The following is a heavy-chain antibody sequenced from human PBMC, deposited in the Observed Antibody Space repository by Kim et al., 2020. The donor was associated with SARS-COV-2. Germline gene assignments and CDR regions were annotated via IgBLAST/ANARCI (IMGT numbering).Heavy chain of an antibody. Sequence: GGSLRLSCVATGFTLSSYAMSWVRQAPGKGLEWVAGVYRSGSTFYADSVKGRFTISRDGSKNTVFLQINVLIGDDTAMYYCAKDRTFGDGRWDFDTCGQG. J-gene: IGHJ4*02. CDR3: AKDRTFGDGRWDFDT. V-gene: IGHV3-53*01. CDR1: GFTLSSYA. CDR2: VYRSGST. D-gene: IGHD3-16*01.